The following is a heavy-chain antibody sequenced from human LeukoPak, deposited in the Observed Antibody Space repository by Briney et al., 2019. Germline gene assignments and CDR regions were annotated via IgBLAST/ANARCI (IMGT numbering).Heavy chain of an antibody. J-gene: IGHJ4*02. CDR1: GFTVSSNY. CDR3: AKAQNGRITIFGVVIAYDY. CDR2: IYSGGST. V-gene: IGHV3-66*01. Sequence: GGSLRLSCAASGFTVSSNYMSWVRQAPGKGLEWVSVIYSGGSTYYADSVKGRFTISRDNSKNTLYLQMNSLRAEDTAVYYCAKAQNGRITIFGVVIAYDYWGQGTLVTVSS. D-gene: IGHD3-3*01.